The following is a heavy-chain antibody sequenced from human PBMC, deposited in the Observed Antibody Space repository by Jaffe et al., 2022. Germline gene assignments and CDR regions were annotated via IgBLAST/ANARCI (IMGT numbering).Heavy chain of an antibody. CDR2: INSDGSST. V-gene: IGHV3-74*01. Sequence: EVQLVESGGGLVQPGGSLRLSCAASGFTFSSYWMHWVRQAPGKGLVWVSRINSDGSSTSYADSVKGRFTISRDNAKNTLYLQMNSLRAEDTAVYYCARDNKDCSGGSCLMEAGFDYWGQGTLVTVSS. J-gene: IGHJ4*02. CDR1: GFTFSSYW. D-gene: IGHD2-15*01. CDR3: ARDNKDCSGGSCLMEAGFDY.